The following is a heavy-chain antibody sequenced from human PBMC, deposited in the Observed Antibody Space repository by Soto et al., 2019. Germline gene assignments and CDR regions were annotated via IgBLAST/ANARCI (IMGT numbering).Heavy chain of an antibody. J-gene: IGHJ4*02. D-gene: IGHD2-15*01. CDR2: IYYSGST. V-gene: IGHV4-30-4*01. Sequence: QVQLQESGPGLVKPSQTLSLTCTVSGGSISSGDYYWSWIRQPPGKGLEWIGYIYYSGSTYYNPSLKSRVTISVDTSKNQFSLKLSYVTAADTAVYYCARARYCSGGSCDFDYWGQGTLVTVSS. CDR1: GGSISSGDYY. CDR3: ARARYCSGGSCDFDY.